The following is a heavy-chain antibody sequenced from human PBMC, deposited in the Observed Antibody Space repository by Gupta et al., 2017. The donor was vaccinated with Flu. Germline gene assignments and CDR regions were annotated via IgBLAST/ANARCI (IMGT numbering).Heavy chain of an antibody. CDR2: ISSSRNYI. J-gene: IGHJ4*02. CDR3: ARDWQATITALDY. V-gene: IGHV3-21*01. D-gene: IGHD5-12*01. Sequence: QAPGQGLEWVSSISSSRNYIYYADSVKGGFTITRDNAENSLYLQMNSLRAEDTALYYCARDWQATITALDYWGQGTLVAVSS.